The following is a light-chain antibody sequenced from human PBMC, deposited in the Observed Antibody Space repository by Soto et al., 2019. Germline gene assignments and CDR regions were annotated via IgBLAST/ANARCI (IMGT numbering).Light chain of an antibody. V-gene: IGLV1-51*01. J-gene: IGLJ1*01. CDR1: SSNIGNNF. Sequence: QSVLTQPPSVSAAPGQRVTIYCSGSSSNIGNNFVSWYQQFPGAAPRLLTYDNNKRPSGISDRFSGSKSGTSATLGITGLQTGDEADYYCGTWDTSLSAHVFGTGTKLTVL. CDR3: GTWDTSLSAHV. CDR2: DNN.